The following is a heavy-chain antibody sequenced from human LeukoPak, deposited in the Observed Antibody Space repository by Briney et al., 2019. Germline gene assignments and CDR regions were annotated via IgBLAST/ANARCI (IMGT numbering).Heavy chain of an antibody. CDR3: ARDAAVAGGAFDI. CDR1: GGSISSYY. CDR2: IYYSGST. V-gene: IGHV4-59*01. D-gene: IGHD6-19*01. Sequence: SETLSHTCTVSGGSISSYYWSWIRQPPGKGLEWIGYIYYSGSTNYNPSLKSRVTISVDTSKNQFSLKLSSVTAADTAVYYCARDAAVAGGAFDIWGQGTMVTVSS. J-gene: IGHJ3*02.